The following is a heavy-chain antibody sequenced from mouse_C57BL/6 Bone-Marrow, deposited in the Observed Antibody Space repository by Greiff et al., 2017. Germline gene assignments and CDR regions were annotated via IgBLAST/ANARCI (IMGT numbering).Heavy chain of an antibody. CDR2: IYPRSGNT. CDR3: ARQRLRKRGYAMDY. Sequence: QVQLQQSGAELARPGASVKLSCKASGYTFTSYGISWVKQRTGQGLEWIGEIYPRSGNTYYNEKFKGKDTLTADKSSSTAYMELRSLTSEDSAVYVCARQRLRKRGYAMDYWGQGTSVTVSS. V-gene: IGHV1-81*01. J-gene: IGHJ4*01. CDR1: GYTFTSYG. D-gene: IGHD1-1*01.